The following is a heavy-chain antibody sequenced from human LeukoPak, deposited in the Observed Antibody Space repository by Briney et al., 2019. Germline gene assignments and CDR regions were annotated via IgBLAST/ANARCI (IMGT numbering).Heavy chain of an antibody. D-gene: IGHD3-10*01. CDR3: ARHRPAMVRGVIMRPYYMDV. CDR2: INHSGST. Sequence: PSETLSLTCAVYGGSFSGYYWSWIRQPPGKGLEWIGEINHSGSTNYNPSLKSRVTISVDTSKNQFSLKLSSVTAADTAVYYCARHRPAMVRGVIMRPYYMDVWGKGTTVTVSS. CDR1: GGSFSGYY. J-gene: IGHJ6*03. V-gene: IGHV4-34*01.